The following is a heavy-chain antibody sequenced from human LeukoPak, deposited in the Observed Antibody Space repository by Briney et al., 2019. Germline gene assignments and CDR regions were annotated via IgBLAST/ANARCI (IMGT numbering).Heavy chain of an antibody. Sequence: ASVKVSCKASGYTFTGYYMHWVRQAPGQGLEWMGWINPNSGGTNYAQRFQGRVTMTRDTSISTAYMELSRLRSDDTAVYYCARAGSSKNWFDPWGQGTLVAVSS. CDR2: INPNSGGT. CDR1: GYTFTGYY. CDR3: ARAGSSKNWFDP. D-gene: IGHD1-26*01. J-gene: IGHJ5*02. V-gene: IGHV1-2*02.